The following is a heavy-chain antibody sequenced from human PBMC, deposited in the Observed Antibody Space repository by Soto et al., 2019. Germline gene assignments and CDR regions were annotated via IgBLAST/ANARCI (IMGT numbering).Heavy chain of an antibody. CDR2: IYYSGST. CDR1: GGSISSSIYY. D-gene: IGHD4-17*01. J-gene: IGHJ4*02. Sequence: SETLSLTCTVSGGSISSSIYYWGWIRQPPGKGLEWIGSIYYSGSTYYNPSLKSRVTISVDTSKNQFSLKLSSVTAADTAVYYCARLDDYGDYVGPHFDCWGQGTLVTVSS. CDR3: ARLDDYGDYVGPHFDC. V-gene: IGHV4-39*01.